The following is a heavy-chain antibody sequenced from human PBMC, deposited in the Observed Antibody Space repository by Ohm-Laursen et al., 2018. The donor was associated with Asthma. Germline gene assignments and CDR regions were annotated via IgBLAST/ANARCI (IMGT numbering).Heavy chain of an antibody. V-gene: IGHV3-30*18. CDR3: AKDRGSGTKPTELDY. CDR1: GFTFSSYG. Sequence: SLRLSCSAPGFTFSSYGMHWVRQAPGKGLEWVAVISYDGSNKYYADSVKGRFTISRDNSKNTLYLQMNSLRAEDTAVYYCAKDRGSGTKPTELDYWGQGTLVTVSS. CDR2: ISYDGSNK. D-gene: IGHD3-10*01. J-gene: IGHJ4*02.